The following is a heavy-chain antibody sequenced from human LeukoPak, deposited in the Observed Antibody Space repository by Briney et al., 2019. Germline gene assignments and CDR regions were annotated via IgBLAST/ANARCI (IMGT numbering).Heavy chain of an antibody. CDR1: GFTFSSYA. CDR2: ISSNGGST. J-gene: IGHJ6*03. CDR3: ARDRITMVRGVTNYYMDV. D-gene: IGHD3-10*01. V-gene: IGHV3-64*01. Sequence: PGGSLRLSCAASGFTFSSYAMHWVRQAPGKGLEYVSAISSNGGSTYYANSVKGRFTISRDNSKNTLYLQMGSLRAEDMAVYYCARDRITMVRGVTNYYMDVWGKGTTVTVS.